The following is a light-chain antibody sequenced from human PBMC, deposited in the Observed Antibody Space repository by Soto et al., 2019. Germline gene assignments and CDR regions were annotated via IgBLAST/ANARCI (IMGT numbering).Light chain of an antibody. V-gene: IGLV8-61*01. CDR1: SGSVSTSYY. J-gene: IGLJ2*01. CDR3: VLYMGSGPRV. CDR2: STN. Sequence: QTVVTQEPSFSVSPGGTVTLTCGLSSGSVSTSYYPSWYQQTPGQAPRTLLYSTNTRSSGVTDRFPGSILGNKAALTIAGAQAEDESDYFCVLYMGSGPRVFGGGTKLTVL.